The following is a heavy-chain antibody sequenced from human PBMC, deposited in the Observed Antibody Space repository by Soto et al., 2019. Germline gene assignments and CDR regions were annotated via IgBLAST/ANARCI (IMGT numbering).Heavy chain of an antibody. CDR2: IFSNDEK. D-gene: IGHD6-19*01. CDR3: ARTFVSSDWFTSRSRDYYYGMDV. J-gene: IGHJ6*02. V-gene: IGHV2-26*01. Sequence: QVTLKESGPVLVKPTETLTLTCTVSGLSLNNARMGVSWIRQPPGKALEWLAHIFSNDEKSYSTSLKSRLTISKDTSKSQVVLTMTNMDPVDTGTYYCARTFVSSDWFTSRSRDYYYGMDVWGQGTTVTVSS. CDR1: GLSLNNARMG.